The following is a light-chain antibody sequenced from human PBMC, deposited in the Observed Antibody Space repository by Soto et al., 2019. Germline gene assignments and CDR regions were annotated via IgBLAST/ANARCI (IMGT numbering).Light chain of an antibody. Sequence: QAVRTAPGSTSRSPGKSVPISCTGTSSDVGGYNYVSWYQQHPGKAPKLMIYEVSKRPSGVPDRFSGSKSGNTASLTVSGLQAEDEADYYCSSYAGSNNFVVGTGTKVTVL. J-gene: IGLJ1*01. CDR1: SSDVGGYNY. CDR2: EVS. V-gene: IGLV2-8*02. CDR3: SSYAGSNNFV.